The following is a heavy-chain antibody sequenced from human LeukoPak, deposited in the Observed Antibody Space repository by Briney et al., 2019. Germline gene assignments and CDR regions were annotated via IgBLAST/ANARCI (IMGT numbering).Heavy chain of an antibody. D-gene: IGHD6-19*01. V-gene: IGHV4-34*01. J-gene: IGHJ3*02. CDR1: GGSFSGYY. CDR2: INHSGST. CDR3: ARPFAVGPTSHDAFNI. Sequence: SETLSLTCAVYGGSFSGYYWSWIRQPPGKGLEWIGEINHSGSTKYNPSLKSRVTISVDMSKNQFSLKLSSVTAADTAVYYCARPFAVGPTSHDAFNIWGQGTMVTVSS.